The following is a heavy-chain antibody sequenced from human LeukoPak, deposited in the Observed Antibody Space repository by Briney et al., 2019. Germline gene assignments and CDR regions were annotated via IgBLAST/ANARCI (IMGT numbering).Heavy chain of an antibody. J-gene: IGHJ4*02. V-gene: IGHV1-69*10. Sequence: SVKVSCKASGGTFSSYAISWVRQAPGQGLEWMGGIIPILGIANYAQKFQGRVTITADKSTSTAYMELSSLRSEDTAVYYCARDDSSGYHRTAIGPLARAAIDYWGQGTLVTVSS. CDR2: IIPILGIA. D-gene: IGHD3-22*01. CDR1: GGTFSSYA. CDR3: ARDDSSGYHRTAIGPLARAAIDY.